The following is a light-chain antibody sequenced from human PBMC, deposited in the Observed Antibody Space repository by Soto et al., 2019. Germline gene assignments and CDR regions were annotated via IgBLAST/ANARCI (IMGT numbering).Light chain of an antibody. J-gene: IGLJ1*01. CDR1: SSDVGGYDY. CDR2: GVT. CDR3: SSYASSSAFV. Sequence: QSVLTQPPSASGSPGQSVTISCSGTSSDVGGYDYVSWYQQHPGKAPKVLIYGVTKRSSGVPDRFSGSKSGYTAYLTVSGLQAEDEADYYCSSYASSSAFVFGTGTRSPS. V-gene: IGLV2-8*01.